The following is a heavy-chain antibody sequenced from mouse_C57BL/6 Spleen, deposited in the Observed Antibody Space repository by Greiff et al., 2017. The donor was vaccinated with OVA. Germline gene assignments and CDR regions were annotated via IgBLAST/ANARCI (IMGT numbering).Heavy chain of an antibody. CDR3: ARWLGRGGHDY. Sequence: QVQLKQPGAELVRPGSSVKLSCKASGYTFTSYWMHWVKQRPIQGLEWIGNIDPSDSETHYNQKFKDKATLTVDKSSSTAYMQLSSLTSEDSAVYYCARWLGRGGHDYWGQGTTLTVSS. V-gene: IGHV1-52*01. J-gene: IGHJ2*01. D-gene: IGHD4-1*01. CDR1: GYTFTSYW. CDR2: IDPSDSET.